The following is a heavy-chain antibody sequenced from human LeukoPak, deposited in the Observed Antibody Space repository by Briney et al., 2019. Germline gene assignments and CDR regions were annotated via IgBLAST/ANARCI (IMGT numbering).Heavy chain of an antibody. CDR3: ARPSFSSGWTGFDY. V-gene: IGHV5-51*01. D-gene: IGHD6-19*01. Sequence: GESLKISCKGSGYSFTSYWIGWVRQMPGKGLEWMGIIYPGDSDTRYSPSFQGQVTISADKSTSTAYLQWSSLKASDSATYYCARPSFSSGWTGFDYWGQGTLVTVSS. CDR1: GYSFTSYW. J-gene: IGHJ4*02. CDR2: IYPGDSDT.